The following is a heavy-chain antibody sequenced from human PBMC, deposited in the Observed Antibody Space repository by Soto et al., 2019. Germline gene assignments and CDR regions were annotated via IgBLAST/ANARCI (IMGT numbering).Heavy chain of an antibody. CDR3: ARGYGPGAFDI. V-gene: IGHV4-39*07. J-gene: IGHJ3*02. Sequence: SETLSLTCTVSGGSISSSSYYWGWIRQPPGKGLEWIGSICYSGSTYYNPSLKSRVTISVDTSKNQFSLKLSSVTAADTAVYYCARGYGPGAFDIWGQGTMVTVSS. CDR2: ICYSGST. D-gene: IGHD1-1*01. CDR1: GGSISSSSYY.